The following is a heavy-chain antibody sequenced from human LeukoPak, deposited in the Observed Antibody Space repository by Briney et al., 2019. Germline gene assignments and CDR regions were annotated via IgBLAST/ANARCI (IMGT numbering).Heavy chain of an antibody. CDR2: IGTAGDT. Sequence: GGSLRLSCAASGFTFINYDMHWVRQATGKGLEWVSSIGTAGDTYYLGSVKGRFTISRENAKNSLYLQMDSLRAGDTAVYYCARFGGTDGFFDIWGQGTMVTVSS. D-gene: IGHD3-10*01. V-gene: IGHV3-13*04. J-gene: IGHJ3*02. CDR3: ARFGGTDGFFDI. CDR1: GFTFINYD.